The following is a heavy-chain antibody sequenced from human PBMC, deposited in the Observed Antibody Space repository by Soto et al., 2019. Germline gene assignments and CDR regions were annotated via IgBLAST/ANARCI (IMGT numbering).Heavy chain of an antibody. CDR3: AKAEFWSGYYSTSGIDY. CDR1: GFTFSSYA. V-gene: IGHV3-23*01. J-gene: IGHJ4*02. CDR2: ISGSGGST. Sequence: VGSLRLSCAASGFTFSSYAMGWVRQAPGKGLEWVSAISGSGGSTYHADSVKGRFTISRDNSKNTLYLQMNSLRAEDTAVYYCAKAEFWSGYYSTSGIDYWGQGTLVTVSS. D-gene: IGHD3-3*01.